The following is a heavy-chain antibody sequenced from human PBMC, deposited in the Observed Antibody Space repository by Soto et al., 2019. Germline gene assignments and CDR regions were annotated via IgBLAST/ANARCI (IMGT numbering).Heavy chain of an antibody. CDR1: GVSINNYY. CDR3: AKVVSGGHPEY. J-gene: IGHJ4*02. V-gene: IGHV4-59*01. D-gene: IGHD6-25*01. CDR2: IYYTGST. Sequence: SETLSLTCTVSGVSINNYYWTWIRQHPGKRLEWIGAIYYTGSTTYNPSLRSRVTFSVDTSKNQFSLSLTSVTAADTAVYFCAKVVSGGHPEYWGKGTMVTVSA.